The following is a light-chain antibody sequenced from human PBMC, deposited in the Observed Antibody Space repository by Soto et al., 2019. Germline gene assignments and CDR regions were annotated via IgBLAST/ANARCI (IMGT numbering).Light chain of an antibody. CDR3: CSYAGSSSFV. CDR2: GNG. V-gene: IGLV1-40*01. Sequence: QSMLTQPPSVSGAPGQRVTISCTGSRSNLGANYAVHWYQHLPGAAPKLLIYGNGSRPSGVPDRFSVSKSGTSASLAITGLRAEDEADYYCCSYAGSSSFVFGTGTKLTVL. CDR1: RSNLGANYA. J-gene: IGLJ1*01.